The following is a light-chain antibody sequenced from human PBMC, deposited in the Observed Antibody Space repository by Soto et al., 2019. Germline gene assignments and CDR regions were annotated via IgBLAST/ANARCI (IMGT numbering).Light chain of an antibody. CDR3: QQSYTTPLT. Sequence: DIQMTQSPSSLSASVGDRVNITFRASQSISLYVSWYQQKAGQAPELLIYAASLLQGGVPPRFSGSGSGTDFTLTISGLQRADFATYFCQQSYTTPLTFGGGTKVEI. V-gene: IGKV1-39*01. CDR1: QSISLY. CDR2: AAS. J-gene: IGKJ4*01.